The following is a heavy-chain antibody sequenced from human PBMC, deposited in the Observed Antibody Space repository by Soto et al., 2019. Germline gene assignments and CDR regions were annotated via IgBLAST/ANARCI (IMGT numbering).Heavy chain of an antibody. CDR2: INPNSGGT. CDR3: ARDLYYDFWSGYYPMGYYGMDV. Sequence: ASVKVSCKASGYTFTGYYMHWVRQAPGQGLEWMGWINPNSGGTNYAQKFQGRVTMTRDTSISTAYMELSRLRADDTAVYYCARDLYYDFWSGYYPMGYYGMDVWGQGTTVTVSS. D-gene: IGHD3-3*01. V-gene: IGHV1-2*02. CDR1: GYTFTGYY. J-gene: IGHJ6*02.